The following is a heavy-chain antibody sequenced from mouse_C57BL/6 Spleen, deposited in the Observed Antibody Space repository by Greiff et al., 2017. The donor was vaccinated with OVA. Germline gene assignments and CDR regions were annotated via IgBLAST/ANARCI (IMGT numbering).Heavy chain of an antibody. V-gene: IGHV1-69*01. D-gene: IGHD1-1*01. J-gene: IGHJ1*03. Sequence: VQLQQPGAELVMPGASVKLSCKASGYTFTSYWMHWVKQRPGQGLEWIGEIDPSDSYTNYNQKFKGKSTLTVDKSSSTAYMQLSSLTSEDSAVYYCATYYGSSEGYFDVWGTGTTVTVSS. CDR3: ATYYGSSEGYFDV. CDR2: IDPSDSYT. CDR1: GYTFTSYW.